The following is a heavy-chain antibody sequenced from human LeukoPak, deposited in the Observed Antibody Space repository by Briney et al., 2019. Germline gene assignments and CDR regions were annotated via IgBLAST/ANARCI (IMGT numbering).Heavy chain of an antibody. Sequence: GSLRLSCAASGFTFSNAWMSWVRQALGKGLEWFGRIKSKTDGGTTDYAAPVKGRFTISRDDSKNTLYLQMNSLKTEDTAVYYCTTDEAVAYDFWSGYSSFDYWGQGTLVTVSS. J-gene: IGHJ4*02. D-gene: IGHD3-3*01. CDR1: GFTFSNAW. CDR2: IKSKTDGGTT. V-gene: IGHV3-15*01. CDR3: TTDEAVAYDFWSGYSSFDY.